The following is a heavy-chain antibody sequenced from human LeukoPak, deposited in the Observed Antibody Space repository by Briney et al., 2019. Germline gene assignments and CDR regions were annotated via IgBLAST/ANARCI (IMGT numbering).Heavy chain of an antibody. J-gene: IGHJ4*02. CDR3: ATAGDYGDYGVHY. CDR1: GYTLTELS. CDR2: FDPEDGET. Sequence: ASVEVSCKVSGYTLTELSMHWVRRAPGKGLEWMGGFDPEDGETIYAQEFQGRVTMTEDTSTDTAYMELSSLRSEDTAVYYCATAGDYGDYGVHYWGQGTLVTVSS. D-gene: IGHD4-17*01. V-gene: IGHV1-24*01.